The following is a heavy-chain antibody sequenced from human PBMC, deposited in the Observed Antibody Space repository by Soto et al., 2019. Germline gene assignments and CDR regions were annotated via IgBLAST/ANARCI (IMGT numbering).Heavy chain of an antibody. CDR1: GYTFTSYG. J-gene: IGHJ6*02. V-gene: IGHV1-18*01. CDR2: ISAYNGNT. CDR3: ASNYLYSYGSGNTNYYGMDV. Sequence: QVQLVQSGAEVKKPGASVKVSCKASGYTFTSYGISWVRQAPGQGLEWMGWISAYNGNTNYAQKLQGRVTMTTDTSTSTAYRELRSLRSDDTAVYYCASNYLYSYGSGNTNYYGMDVWGQGTTVTVSS. D-gene: IGHD3-10*01.